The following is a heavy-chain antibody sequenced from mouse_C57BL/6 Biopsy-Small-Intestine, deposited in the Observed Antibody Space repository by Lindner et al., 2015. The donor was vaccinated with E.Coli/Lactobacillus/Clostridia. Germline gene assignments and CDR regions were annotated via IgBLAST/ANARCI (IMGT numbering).Heavy chain of an antibody. CDR1: GYTFTNYD. CDR2: VIPILDSV. V-gene: IGHV1-74*01. CDR3: ATHTLYSGSWFYFEY. Sequence: SVKVSCKASGYTFTNYDINWVRQAPGQGLEWMGRVIPILDSVDYAQNFQGRVTITADKSTSTASMELSSLRSEDTAVYYCATHTLYSGSWFYFEYWGQGTLVTVSS. J-gene: IGHJ2*01. D-gene: IGHD1-3*01.